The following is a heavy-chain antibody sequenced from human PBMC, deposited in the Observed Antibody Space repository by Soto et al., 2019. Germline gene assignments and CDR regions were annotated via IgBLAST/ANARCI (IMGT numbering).Heavy chain of an antibody. CDR2: ISAHNGNT. Sequence: QVHLVQSGAEVKKPGASVKVSCKASGYTFTSYGITWVRQAPGQGLEWMGWISAHNGNTDYAHKLQGRVIVTRDTSTSTDYMEMRRLISDDTAVYYCARGRYGDYWGQGALVTVSS. CDR3: ARGRYGDY. D-gene: IGHD1-1*01. V-gene: IGHV1-18*01. CDR1: GYTFTSYG. J-gene: IGHJ4*02.